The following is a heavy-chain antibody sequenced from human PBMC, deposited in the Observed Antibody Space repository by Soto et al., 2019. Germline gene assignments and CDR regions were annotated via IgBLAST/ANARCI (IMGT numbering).Heavy chain of an antibody. Sequence: GASVKVSCKASGYTFTSYGISWVRQAPGQGLEWMGWISAYNGNTNYAQKLQGRVTMTTDTSTSTAYMELRSLRSDDTAVYYCARDRGKSGDPHYGMDVWGQGTTVTVSS. J-gene: IGHJ6*02. V-gene: IGHV1-18*01. D-gene: IGHD3-10*01. CDR1: GYTFTSYG. CDR2: ISAYNGNT. CDR3: ARDRGKSGDPHYGMDV.